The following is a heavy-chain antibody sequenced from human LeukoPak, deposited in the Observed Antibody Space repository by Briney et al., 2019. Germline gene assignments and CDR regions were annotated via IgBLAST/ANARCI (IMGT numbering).Heavy chain of an antibody. J-gene: IGHJ3*02. CDR1: GGSISSYY. Sequence: SETLSLTCTVSGGSISSYYWSWIRQPPGKGLEWIGYIYDSGSTNYNPSLKSRVTISVDTSKNQFSLKLSSVAAADTAVFYCASLTTADAFGIWGQGTMVTVSS. V-gene: IGHV4-59*01. CDR2: IYDSGST. D-gene: IGHD3-22*01. CDR3: ASLTTADAFGI.